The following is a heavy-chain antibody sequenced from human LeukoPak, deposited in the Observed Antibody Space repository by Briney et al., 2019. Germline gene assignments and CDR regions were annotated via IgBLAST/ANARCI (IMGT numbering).Heavy chain of an antibody. J-gene: IGHJ4*02. CDR1: GDSISSSSYY. CDR3: ARHAYYCAKDFDY. D-gene: IGHD4-23*01. V-gene: IGHV4-39*01. Sequence: SETLSLTCIVSGDSISSSSYYWGWNRQPPGTGLEWIGSIYNSGSTHYNPSLKSRVTISVDTSKNQFSLKLSSVTAADTAVYYCARHAYYCAKDFDYWGQGTLVTVSS. CDR2: IYNSGST.